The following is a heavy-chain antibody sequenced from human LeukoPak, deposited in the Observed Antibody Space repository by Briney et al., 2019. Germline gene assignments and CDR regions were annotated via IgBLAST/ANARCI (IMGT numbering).Heavy chain of an antibody. D-gene: IGHD4-17*01. CDR2: ISGSGGST. Sequence: GGSLRLSCAASGFSFSNYWMHWVRQAPGKGLEWVSAISGSGGSTYYADSVKGRFTISRDNSKNTLYLQMNSLRAEDTAVYYCAKVAYSYDYGDFFDYWGQGTLVTVSS. J-gene: IGHJ4*02. CDR3: AKVAYSYDYGDFFDY. V-gene: IGHV3-23*01. CDR1: GFSFSNYW.